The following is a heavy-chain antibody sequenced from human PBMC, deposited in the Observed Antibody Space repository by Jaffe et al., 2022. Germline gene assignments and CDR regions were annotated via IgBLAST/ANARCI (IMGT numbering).Heavy chain of an antibody. Sequence: EVQLLESGGGLVQPGGSLRLSCAASGFTFSSYAMSWVRQAPGKGLEWVSAISGSGGSTYYADSVKGRFTISRDNSKNTLYLQMNSLRAEDTAVYYCAKDGGSCSGGSCYGRGYWYFDLWGRGTLVTVSS. CDR2: ISGSGGST. J-gene: IGHJ2*01. D-gene: IGHD2-15*01. CDR1: GFTFSSYA. V-gene: IGHV3-23*01. CDR3: AKDGGSCSGGSCYGRGYWYFDL.